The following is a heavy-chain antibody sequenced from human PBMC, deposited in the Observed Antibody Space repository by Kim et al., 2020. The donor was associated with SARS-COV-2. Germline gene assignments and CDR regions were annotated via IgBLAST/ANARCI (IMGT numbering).Heavy chain of an antibody. V-gene: IGHV3-30*18. J-gene: IGHJ4*02. Sequence: GGSLRLSCAASGFIFSSYGMHWVRQAPGKGLEWVAVISYDGSNKYYADSVKGRFTISRDNSKNTLYLQMNSLRAEDTAVYYCAKDAVFLGYYDSSGYFDYRGQGTLVTVSS. CDR2: ISYDGSNK. CDR3: AKDAVFLGYYDSSGYFDY. D-gene: IGHD3-22*01. CDR1: GFIFSSYG.